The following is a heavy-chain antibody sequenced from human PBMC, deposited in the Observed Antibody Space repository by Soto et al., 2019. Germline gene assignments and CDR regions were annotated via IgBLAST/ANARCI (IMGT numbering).Heavy chain of an antibody. D-gene: IGHD2-15*01. Sequence: QVQLVQSGAEVKKPGASVKVSCKASGYTFTNYYMHWVRQAPGQGLEWMGIIDPSGGGTSYAQKFQGRLTMTRDTSTSTVYMELNSLRSEDTAVYYCARDRVDCSGGNCWRSVEDTWGQGTLVTVSS. CDR1: GYTFTNYY. V-gene: IGHV1-46*01. CDR3: ARDRVDCSGGNCWRSVEDT. CDR2: IDPSGGGT. J-gene: IGHJ5*02.